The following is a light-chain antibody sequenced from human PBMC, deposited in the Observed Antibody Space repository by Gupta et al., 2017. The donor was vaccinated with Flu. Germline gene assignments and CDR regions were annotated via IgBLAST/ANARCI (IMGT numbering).Light chain of an antibody. CDR3: CSYAGSTMS. CDR1: SSDIGSYHL. Sequence: QSALTQTASVSGSPGQSITVSCTGTSSDIGSYHLVSWYQQGPGKAPKLIIYEVTKRPSGVSSRFSGSKSGNTASLTISGLQADDEADYYCCSYAGSTMSFGGGTKLTVL. V-gene: IGLV2-23*02. J-gene: IGLJ2*01. CDR2: EVT.